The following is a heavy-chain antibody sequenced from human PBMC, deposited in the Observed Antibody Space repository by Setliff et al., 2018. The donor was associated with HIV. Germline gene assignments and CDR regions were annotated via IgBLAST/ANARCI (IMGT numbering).Heavy chain of an antibody. J-gene: IGHJ6*03. CDR1: GYTFTGYY. V-gene: IGHV7-4-1*02. D-gene: IGHD3-22*01. CDR3: ARGDSSGYYYVDYYYYYMDV. CDR2: INTNTGNP. Sequence: ASVKVSCKASGYTFTGYYMHWVRQAPGQGLEWMGWINTNTGNPTYAQGFTGRFVFSLDTSVSTAYLQISSLKAEDTAVYYCARGDSSGYYYVDYYYYYMDVWGKGTTVTVSS.